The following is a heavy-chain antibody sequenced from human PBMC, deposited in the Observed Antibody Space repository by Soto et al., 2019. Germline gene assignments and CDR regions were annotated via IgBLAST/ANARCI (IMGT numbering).Heavy chain of an antibody. CDR3: ARGWEYSSSYFDY. Sequence: PGGSLRLSFAASGFTFSSYSMHWVRQAPGKGLEWVAVISYDGSNKYYADSVKGRFTISRDNSKNTLYLQMNSLRAEDTAVYYCARGWEYSSSYFDYWGQGTLVTVSS. CDR2: ISYDGSNK. CDR1: GFTFSSYS. J-gene: IGHJ4*02. D-gene: IGHD6-6*01. V-gene: IGHV3-30-3*01.